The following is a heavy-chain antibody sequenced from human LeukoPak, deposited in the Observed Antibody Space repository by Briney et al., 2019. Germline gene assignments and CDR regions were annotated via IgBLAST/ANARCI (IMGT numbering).Heavy chain of an antibody. J-gene: IGHJ4*02. CDR1: GYTLTELS. V-gene: IGHV1-24*01. Sequence: ASVKVSCKVSGYTLTELSMHWVRQAPGKGLEWMGGFDPEDGETIYAQKFQGRVTMTEDTSTDTAYMELSSLRSEDTAVYYCATHQTNYYGSGSYELDYWGQGTLVTVSS. D-gene: IGHD3-10*01. CDR2: FDPEDGET. CDR3: ATHQTNYYGSGSYELDY.